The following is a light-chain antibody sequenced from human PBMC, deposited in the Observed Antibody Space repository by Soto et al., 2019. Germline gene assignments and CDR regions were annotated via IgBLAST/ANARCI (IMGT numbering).Light chain of an antibody. CDR2: GAS. CDR3: QQHYQGWT. CDR1: QSVRTT. Sequence: EMVMTQSPATLSVSLGERATLSCRASQSVRTTLVWYQQKPGQAPRLHIYGASTSATGIPSRFSGSGSGTEFTINSSSLPSEDFAVYYCQQHYQGWTFGQGTKVEIK. J-gene: IGKJ1*01. V-gene: IGKV3-15*01.